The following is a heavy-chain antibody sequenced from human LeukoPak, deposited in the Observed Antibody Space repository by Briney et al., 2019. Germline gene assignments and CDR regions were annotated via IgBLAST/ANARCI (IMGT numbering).Heavy chain of an antibody. CDR3: AKDIHTVAGYYYYGMDV. J-gene: IGHJ6*02. CDR1: GFTFDDYA. D-gene: IGHD6-19*01. CDR2: ISWNSGSI. Sequence: QSGGSLRLSCAASGFTFDDYAMHWVRQAPGKGLEWVSGISWNSGSIGYADSVKGRFTISRDNAKNSLYLQMNSLRAEDTALYYCAKDIHTVAGYYYYGMDVWGQGTTVTVSS. V-gene: IGHV3-9*01.